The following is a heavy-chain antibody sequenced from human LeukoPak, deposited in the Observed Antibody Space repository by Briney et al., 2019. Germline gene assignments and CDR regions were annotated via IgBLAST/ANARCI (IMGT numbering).Heavy chain of an antibody. V-gene: IGHV3-66*01. CDR1: GFTVSGNY. CDR3: ARVIAVSGEYFDY. Sequence: PGGSLRLSCAASGFTVSGNYMSWVRQAPGKGLEWVSVIYAYGSTYYADSVKGRFTISRDNSNNMLYLQMNSPRAEDTAVYFCARVIAVSGEYFDYWGQGTLVTVSS. CDR2: IYAYGST. J-gene: IGHJ4*02. D-gene: IGHD6-19*01.